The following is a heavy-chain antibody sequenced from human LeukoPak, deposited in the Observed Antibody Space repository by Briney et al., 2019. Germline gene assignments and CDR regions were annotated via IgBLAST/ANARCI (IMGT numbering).Heavy chain of an antibody. CDR3: AREGNWFDP. Sequence: GGSLRLSCAASGFTFSSYGMHWVRQAPGKGLEWVAFIRYDGNNKYYADSVKGRFTISRDNSKNTLYLQMNSLRAEDTAVYFCAREGNWFDPWGQGTLFTVS. CDR2: IRYDGNNK. CDR1: GFTFSSYG. D-gene: IGHD1-26*01. V-gene: IGHV3-30*02. J-gene: IGHJ5*02.